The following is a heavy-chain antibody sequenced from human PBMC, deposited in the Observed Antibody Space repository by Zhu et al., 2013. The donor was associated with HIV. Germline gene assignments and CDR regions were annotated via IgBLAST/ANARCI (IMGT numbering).Heavy chain of an antibody. CDR2: ISVYNGNT. CDR3: TRSLGYCHGTACQSDAFDI. Sequence: QVQLVQSGAEVKKPGASVKVSCKASGYTFTXWYHWVRQAPGQGLEWVGWISVYNGNTNYAQKFQGRITMTRDTSITTAFLEVTSLTSDDTAFYYCTRSLGYCHGTACQSDAFDIWGQGTLVSVSS. D-gene: IGHD2-15*01. J-gene: IGHJ3*02. V-gene: IGHV1-18*01. CDR1: GYTFTXW.